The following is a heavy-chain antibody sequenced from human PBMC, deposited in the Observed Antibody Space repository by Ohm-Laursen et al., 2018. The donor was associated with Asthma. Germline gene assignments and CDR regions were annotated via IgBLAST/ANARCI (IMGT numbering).Heavy chain of an antibody. CDR2: IYYSGST. J-gene: IGHJ4*02. V-gene: IGHV4-59*01. CDR3: ARGDGGSTRGFNFDY. Sequence: SETLSLTCTVSGGSISSYYWSWIRQPPGKGLEWIGYIYYSGSTNYNPSPKSRVTISVDTSKNQFSLKLSSVTAADTAVYYCARGDGGSTRGFNFDYWGQGTLVTVSS. D-gene: IGHD2-2*01. CDR1: GGSISSYY.